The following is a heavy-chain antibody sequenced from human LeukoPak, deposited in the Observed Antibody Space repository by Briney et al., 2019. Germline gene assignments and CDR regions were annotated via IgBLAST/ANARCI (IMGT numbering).Heavy chain of an antibody. J-gene: IGHJ4*02. CDR1: GFTFSSYG. D-gene: IGHD2-2*01. CDR3: AKDQLGYCSSTSCPIDY. V-gene: IGHV3-30*02. CDR2: IRYDGSNK. Sequence: GGSLRLSCAASGFTFSSYGMHWVRQAPGKGLEWVAFIRYDGSNKYYADSVKGRFTISRNNSKNTLYLQMNSLRAEDTAVYYCAKDQLGYCSSTSCPIDYWGQGTLVTVSS.